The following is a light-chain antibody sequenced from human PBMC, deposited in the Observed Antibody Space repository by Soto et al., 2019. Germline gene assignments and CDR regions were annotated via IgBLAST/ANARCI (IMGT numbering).Light chain of an antibody. CDR2: KAS. CDR3: HQYSNYPYT. CDR1: QSISHW. J-gene: IGKJ2*01. V-gene: IGKV1-5*03. Sequence: DIQMTQPPSTLSASVGDRVTITCRASQSISHWLAWYQQKPGKAPKVLIYKASTLQTGVPSRFSGSGSGTEFTLTISTLQPDDFATYYCHQYSNYPYTFGQGTKVDIK.